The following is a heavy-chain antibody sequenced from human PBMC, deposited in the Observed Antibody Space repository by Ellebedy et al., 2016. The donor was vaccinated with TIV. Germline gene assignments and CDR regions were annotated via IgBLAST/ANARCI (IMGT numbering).Heavy chain of an antibody. J-gene: IGHJ5*02. D-gene: IGHD5-24*01. Sequence: AASVKVSCKSSGYSFTSYPTHWVRQAPGQRLEWLGWINTVNNNTRHLQKFQGRVAFSRDSSASVAYMELSSLTSEDTALYFCARGAPVNSNWFDAWGQGTLVTVSS. CDR1: GYSFTSYP. CDR2: INTVNNNT. V-gene: IGHV1-3*04. CDR3: ARGAPVNSNWFDA.